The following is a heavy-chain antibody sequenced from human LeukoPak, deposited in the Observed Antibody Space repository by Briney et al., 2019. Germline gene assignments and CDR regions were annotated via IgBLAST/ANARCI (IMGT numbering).Heavy chain of an antibody. V-gene: IGHV3-23*01. J-gene: IGHJ5*02. Sequence: PGGSLRLSCAASGFTFSSYAMSWVRQAPGKGLEWVSSMSGSDGSTYYADSVKGRFTISRDNSKNTLYVQMNSLRAEDTAVYYCAKARGFCSGNHCYNPFDPWGQGTLVTVSS. CDR3: AKARGFCSGNHCYNPFDP. CDR1: GFTFSSYA. CDR2: MSGSDGST. D-gene: IGHD2-15*01.